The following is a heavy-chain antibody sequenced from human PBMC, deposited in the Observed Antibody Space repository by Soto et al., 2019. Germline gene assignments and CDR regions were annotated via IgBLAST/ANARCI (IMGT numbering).Heavy chain of an antibody. CDR3: ARESEDLTSNFDY. Sequence: PSETLSLTCTVSGGSISSYYWSWIRQPPGKGLEWIGYIYYSGDTNYNPSLKSRVTISRDNAKNSLYLEMNSLRAEDTAVYYCARESEDLTSNFDYWGQGTLVTVSS. J-gene: IGHJ4*02. CDR1: GGSISSYY. V-gene: IGHV4-59*12. CDR2: IYYSGDT.